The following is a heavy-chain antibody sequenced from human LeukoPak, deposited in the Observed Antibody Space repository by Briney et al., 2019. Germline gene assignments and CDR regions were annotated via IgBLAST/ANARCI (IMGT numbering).Heavy chain of an antibody. CDR1: GFTFSSYS. J-gene: IGHJ6*02. CDR3: ARDANCSSTSCYRGPGYYYGMDV. Sequence: GGSLRLSCAASGFTFSSYSMNWVRQAPGKGLGWVSSISSSGSYIYYADSVKGRFTISRDNAKNSLYLQMNSLRAEDTAVYYCARDANCSSTSCYRGPGYYYGMDVWGQGTTVTVSS. CDR2: ISSSGSYI. V-gene: IGHV3-21*01. D-gene: IGHD2-2*02.